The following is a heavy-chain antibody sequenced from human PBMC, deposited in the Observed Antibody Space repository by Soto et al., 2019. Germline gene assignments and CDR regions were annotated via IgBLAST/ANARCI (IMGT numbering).Heavy chain of an antibody. V-gene: IGHV1-3*01. D-gene: IGHD6-19*01. CDR1: GFVSTNHN. CDR3: ASDYGSNWRL. CDR2: INAGNGNT. Sequence: QAHLVQSGTEVKMPGDSVQVSCKASGFVSTNHNFHWVRQAPGQSLEWMGRINAGNGNTQYSQNFQGRVTCPRDLSASTAFMELTNLRFEDRAMYYCASDYGSNWRLWGQGTLVSVSS. J-gene: IGHJ4*02.